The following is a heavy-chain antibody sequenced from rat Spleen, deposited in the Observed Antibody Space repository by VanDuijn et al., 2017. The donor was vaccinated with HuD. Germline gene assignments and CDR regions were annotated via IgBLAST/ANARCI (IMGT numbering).Heavy chain of an antibody. D-gene: IGHD1-4*01. V-gene: IGHV5-58*01. Sequence: EVQLVETGGGLVKPGRSLKLSCVASGFTFSSYSMYWVSQAPGKGLEWLSSINPDGGNTFYPASVKGRFTISRDNSENTVYLQMNSLRSEDTATYYCARHSAGYGVMDAWGQGASVTVSS. CDR1: GFTFSSYS. CDR3: ARHSAGYGVMDA. J-gene: IGHJ4*01. CDR2: INPDGGNT.